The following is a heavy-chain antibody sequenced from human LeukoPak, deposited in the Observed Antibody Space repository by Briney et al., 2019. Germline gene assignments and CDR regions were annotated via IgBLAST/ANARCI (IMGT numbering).Heavy chain of an antibody. Sequence: GGSLRLSCAAAGFTVSTSAMSWVRQAPGKGLECVSALSASGDITYYADSVKGRFTVSRDNAKNSLYLQMHSLRAEDTALYYCAKKGDAFDIWGQGTMVTVSS. J-gene: IGHJ3*02. CDR2: LSASGDIT. V-gene: IGHV3-23*01. CDR3: AKKGDAFDI. CDR1: GFTVSTSA.